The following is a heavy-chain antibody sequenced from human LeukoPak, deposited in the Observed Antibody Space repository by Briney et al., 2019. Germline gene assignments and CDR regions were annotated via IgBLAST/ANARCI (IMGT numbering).Heavy chain of an antibody. D-gene: IGHD3-10*01. J-gene: IGHJ3*02. CDR3: ARGYGSGSPDPFFDI. CDR1: GYTLTDYY. Sequence: ASVKVSCQASGYTLTDYYMHWVRQAPGQGLEWMGIINPTGGLTSYTQKFQGRVTMTRDTSASTVYMELSSLRSDDTAVYYCARGYGSGSPDPFFDIWGQGTMVTVSS. CDR2: INPTGGLT. V-gene: IGHV1-46*01.